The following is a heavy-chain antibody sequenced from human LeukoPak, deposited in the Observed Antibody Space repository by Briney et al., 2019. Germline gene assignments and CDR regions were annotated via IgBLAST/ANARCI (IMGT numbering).Heavy chain of an antibody. CDR3: APYYYDSSGYDDAFDI. CDR1: GGTFSSYA. D-gene: IGHD3-22*01. V-gene: IGHV1-69*13. CDR2: IIPIFGTA. J-gene: IGHJ3*02. Sequence: SVKVSCKASGGTFSSYAISWVRQAPGQGLEWMGGIIPIFGTANYAQKFQGRVTVTADESTSTAYMELSSLRSEDTAVYYCAPYYYDSSGYDDAFDIWGQGTMVTVS.